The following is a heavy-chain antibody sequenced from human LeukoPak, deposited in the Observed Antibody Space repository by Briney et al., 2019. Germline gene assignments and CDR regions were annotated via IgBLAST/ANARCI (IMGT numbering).Heavy chain of an antibody. J-gene: IGHJ3*02. D-gene: IGHD2-21*01. CDR2: INRDASRP. CDR3: ARETRETGRGDHQTDAFDI. Sequence: PGGSLRLSCAASGFTFSTYWMHWVRQAPGEGLVWIPRINRDASRPSYADSVKGRFTISRDNAKNTLYLQMNSLRADDTALYYCARETRETGRGDHQTDAFDIWGQGTMVSVSS. V-gene: IGHV3-74*01. CDR1: GFTFSTYW.